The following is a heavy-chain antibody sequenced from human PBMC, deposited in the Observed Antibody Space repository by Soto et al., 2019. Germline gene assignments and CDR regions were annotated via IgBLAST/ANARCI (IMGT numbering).Heavy chain of an antibody. CDR1: GFSHSTSGVG. V-gene: IGHV2-5*02. CDR2: IYWDDDK. J-gene: IGHJ5*02. Sequence: SGATLVNPTQTLTLTCTFSGFSHSTSGVGVGWIRQPPGKALEWLALIYWDDDKRYSPSLKSRLTITKDTSKNQVVLTMTNMDPVDTATYYCAHQGDDSSEFNWFDPWGQGXLVTVSS. CDR3: AHQGDDSSEFNWFDP. D-gene: IGHD3-22*01.